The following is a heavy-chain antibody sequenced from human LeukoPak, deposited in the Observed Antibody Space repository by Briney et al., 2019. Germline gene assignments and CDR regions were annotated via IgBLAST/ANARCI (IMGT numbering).Heavy chain of an antibody. CDR2: ISTRSGTK. Sequence: GGSLRLSCAASGFTFSNYSMNWVRQAPGKGLEWGSYISTRSGTKYYTDSVKGRFTMSRDNAKNSLYLQMNSLRDEDTAVYYCARFGGYCSSTSCHPFGPWGQGTLVTVSS. V-gene: IGHV3-48*02. CDR3: ARFGGYCSSTSCHPFGP. J-gene: IGHJ5*02. CDR1: GFTFSNYS. D-gene: IGHD2-2*01.